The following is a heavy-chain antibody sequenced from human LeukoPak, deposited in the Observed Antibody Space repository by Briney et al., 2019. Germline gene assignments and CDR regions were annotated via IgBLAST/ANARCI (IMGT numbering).Heavy chain of an antibody. D-gene: IGHD1-7*01. CDR3: VRDRNYFEALQRSY. CDR1: GFTFSTFA. V-gene: IGHV3-23*01. Sequence: GGSLRLSCAASGFTFSTFAMSWVRQDPGRGLEWVSSITGAGSTTYYPESVKGRFTISRDNSKNTLYLQMNGLRVEDTAVYFRVRDRNYFEALQRSYWGQGTLVTVSS. J-gene: IGHJ4*02. CDR2: ITGAGSTT.